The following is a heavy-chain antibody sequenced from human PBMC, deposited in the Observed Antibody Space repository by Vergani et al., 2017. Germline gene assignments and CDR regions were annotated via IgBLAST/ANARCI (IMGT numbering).Heavy chain of an antibody. CDR2: ISKDGTHD. J-gene: IGHJ3*02. Sequence: QVSLVESGGGVVQPGRSLTLTCSASGFGFKNFAMHWVRQAPGKGLEWVATISKDGTHDYYEPSVRGRFAISRDNAKNSLYLQMNSLRAEDTAVYYCARDLEIGAAGPDAFDIWGQGTMVTVSS. D-gene: IGHD6-13*01. CDR1: GFGFKNFA. V-gene: IGHV3-30*03. CDR3: ARDLEIGAAGPDAFDI.